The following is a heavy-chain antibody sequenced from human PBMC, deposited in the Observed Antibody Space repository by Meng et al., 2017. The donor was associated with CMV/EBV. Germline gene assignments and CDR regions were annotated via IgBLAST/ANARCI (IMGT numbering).Heavy chain of an antibody. CDR3: ARRLSTYDFWSGYSSRGMNV. Sequence: SVKVSCKASGGTFSSYAISWVRQAPGQGLEWMGGIIPILGIANYAQKFQGRVTITADKSTSTAYMELSSLRSEDTAVYYCARRLSTYDFWSGYSSRGMNVWGQGTTVTVSS. CDR1: GGTFSSYA. CDR2: IIPILGIA. V-gene: IGHV1-69*10. J-gene: IGHJ6*02. D-gene: IGHD3-3*01.